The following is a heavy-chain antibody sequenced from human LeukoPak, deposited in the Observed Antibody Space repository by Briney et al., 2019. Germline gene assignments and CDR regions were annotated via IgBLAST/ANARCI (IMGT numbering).Heavy chain of an antibody. CDR3: ARGRRMFWVRGLPSYYGMDV. D-gene: IGHD3-10*01. Sequence: SETLSLTCAVYGGSFSGYNWSWVRHRPGQGLGRMGEINHSGSTNNNLCIKSRVPISVDQSKYQFSLKLSSVPAAGTAVYYCARGRRMFWVRGLPSYYGMDVWGQGTTVTVSS. CDR1: GGSFSGYN. V-gene: IGHV4-34*01. J-gene: IGHJ6*02. CDR2: INHSGST.